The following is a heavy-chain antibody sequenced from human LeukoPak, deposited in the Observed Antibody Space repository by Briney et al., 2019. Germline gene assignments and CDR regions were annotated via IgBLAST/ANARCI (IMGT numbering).Heavy chain of an antibody. D-gene: IGHD6-19*01. CDR2: IRYDGRNK. CDR1: GFTFSSYG. CDR3: AKDHSSGWYNWFDP. Sequence: GGSLRLSCAASGFTFSSYGMHWVRQAPGKGLEWVAFIRYDGRNKYYADSVKGRFTISRDNSKNTLYLQMNSLRAEDTAVYYCAKDHSSGWYNWFDPWGQGTLVTVSS. J-gene: IGHJ5*02. V-gene: IGHV3-30*02.